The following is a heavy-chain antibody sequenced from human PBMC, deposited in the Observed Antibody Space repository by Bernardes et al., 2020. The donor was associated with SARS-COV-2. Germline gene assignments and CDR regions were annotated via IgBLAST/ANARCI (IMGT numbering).Heavy chain of an antibody. V-gene: IGHV3-23*01. D-gene: IGHD5-18*01. CDR1: GFTFSTCA. CDR3: AKSLGGDRSVIAAKYQYGMDV. CDR2: ISASGGST. Sequence: GGSLRLSCAASGFTFSTCAMSWVRQAPGKGLEWVSVISASGGSTYYADSVKGRFTISRHNAENSLGLHMSSLRVDDTAVYYCAKSLGGDRSVIAAKYQYGMDVWGQGTTVTVSS. J-gene: IGHJ6*02.